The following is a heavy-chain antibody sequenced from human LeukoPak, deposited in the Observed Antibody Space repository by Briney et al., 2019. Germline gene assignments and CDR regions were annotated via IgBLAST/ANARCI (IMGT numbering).Heavy chain of an antibody. CDR1: GFTFSSYG. V-gene: IGHV3-30*02. J-gene: IGHJ6*03. CDR3: AKGGSWYYYYYYMDV. D-gene: IGHD6-13*01. Sequence: GGSLRLSCAASGFTFSSYGMHLVRQAPGKGLEWVAFIRYDGSNKYYADSVKGRFTISRDNSKNTLYLQMNSLRAEDTAVYYCAKGGSWYYYYYYMDVWGKGTTVTVSS. CDR2: IRYDGSNK.